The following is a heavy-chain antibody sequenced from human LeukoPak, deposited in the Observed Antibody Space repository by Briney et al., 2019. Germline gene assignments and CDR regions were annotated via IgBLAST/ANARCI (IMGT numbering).Heavy chain of an antibody. D-gene: IGHD1-26*01. V-gene: IGHV3-9*01. CDR1: GFTFDDYA. Sequence: GGSLRLSCAASGFTFDDYAMHWVRQAPGKGLEWVSGISWNSGSIGYADSVKGRFTISRDNAKNSLYLQMNSLRAEDTASYYCAKGAYLNSGSYWDYWGQGTLVTVSS. CDR3: AKGAYLNSGSYWDY. CDR2: ISWNSGSI. J-gene: IGHJ4*02.